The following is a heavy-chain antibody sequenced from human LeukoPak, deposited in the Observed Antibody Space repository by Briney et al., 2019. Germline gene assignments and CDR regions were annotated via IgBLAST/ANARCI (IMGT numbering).Heavy chain of an antibody. CDR3: AGGYYYGVY. CDR2: IYSDGTT. CDR1: GFTVTGNY. D-gene: IGHD3-10*01. Sequence: GGSLRLSCAASGFTVTGNYMNWVRQAPGKGLEWVSIIYSDGTTYYADSVKDRFIFSGDNSKNTLYLQMNSLRAEDTAVYYCAGGYYYGVYWGQGTLVTVSS. J-gene: IGHJ4*02. V-gene: IGHV3-66*01.